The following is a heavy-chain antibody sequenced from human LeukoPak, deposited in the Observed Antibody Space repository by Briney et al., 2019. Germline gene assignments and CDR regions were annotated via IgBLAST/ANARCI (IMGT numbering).Heavy chain of an antibody. Sequence: SETLSLTCTVSGGSISSSSYYWGWIRQAPGKGLEWIGYIYYSGSTNYNPSLKSRVTISVDTSKNQFSLKLSSVTAADTAVYYCARDRYYDSGSYYNWGQGTLVTVSS. D-gene: IGHD3-10*01. CDR3: ARDRYYDSGSYYN. V-gene: IGHV4-61*01. CDR1: GGSISSSSYY. J-gene: IGHJ4*02. CDR2: IYYSGST.